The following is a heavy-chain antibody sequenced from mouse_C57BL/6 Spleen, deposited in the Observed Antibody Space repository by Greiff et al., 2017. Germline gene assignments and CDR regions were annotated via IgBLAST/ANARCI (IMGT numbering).Heavy chain of an antibody. CDR2: IDPENGDT. Sequence: EVKLVESGAELVRPGASVKLSCTASGFNIKDDYMHWVKQRPEQGLEWIGWIDPENGDTEYASKFQGKATITADTSSNTAYLQLSSLTSEDTAVYYCTPRYGNGTAYWGQGTLVTVSA. CDR1: GFNIKDDY. V-gene: IGHV14-4*01. CDR3: TPRYGNGTAY. J-gene: IGHJ3*01. D-gene: IGHD2-1*01.